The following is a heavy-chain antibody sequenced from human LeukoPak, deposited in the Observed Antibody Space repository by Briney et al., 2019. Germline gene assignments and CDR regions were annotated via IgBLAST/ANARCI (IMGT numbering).Heavy chain of an antibody. D-gene: IGHD4-11*01. CDR2: IYYSGST. CDR3: ARGTYSNYVDY. Sequence: SETLSLTCTVSGGSISSYYWSWIRQPPGKGLEWIGSIYYSGSTYYNPSLKSRVTISVDTSKNQFSLKLSSVTAADTAVYYCARGTYSNYVDYWGQGTLVTVSS. J-gene: IGHJ4*02. V-gene: IGHV4-59*12. CDR1: GGSISSYY.